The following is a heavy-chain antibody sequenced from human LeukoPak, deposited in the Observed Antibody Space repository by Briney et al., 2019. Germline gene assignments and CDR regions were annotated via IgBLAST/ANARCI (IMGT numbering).Heavy chain of an antibody. CDR3: ARDYYDSGSYGGISFDY. CDR2: ISYDGSNK. CDR1: GFTFSSYG. D-gene: IGHD3-10*01. Sequence: PGGSLRLSCAASGFTFSSYGMHWVRQAPGKGLEWVAVISYDGSNKKYADSVKGRFTISRDNSKNTLYLQMNSLRAEDTAVYYCARDYYDSGSYGGISFDYWGQGTLVTVSS. V-gene: IGHV3-30*03. J-gene: IGHJ4*02.